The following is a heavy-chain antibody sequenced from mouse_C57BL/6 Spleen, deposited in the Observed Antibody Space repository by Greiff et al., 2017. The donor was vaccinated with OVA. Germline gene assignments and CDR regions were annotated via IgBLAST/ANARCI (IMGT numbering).Heavy chain of an antibody. J-gene: IGHJ1*03. D-gene: IGHD1-1*01. CDR2: IYPGSGST. CDR3: ARYYYGSSYWYFDV. Sequence: QVQLQQSGAELVKPGASVKMSCKASGYTFTSYWLTWVKQRPGQGLEWIGDIYPGSGSTNYNEKFKSKATLTVDTSSSTAYMQLSSLTSEDSAVYYCARYYYGSSYWYFDVWGTGTTVTVSS. V-gene: IGHV1-55*01. CDR1: GYTFTSYW.